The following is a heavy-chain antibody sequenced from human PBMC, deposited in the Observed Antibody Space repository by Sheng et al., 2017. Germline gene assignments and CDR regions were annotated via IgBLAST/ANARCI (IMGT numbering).Heavy chain of an antibody. V-gene: IGHV3-30-3*01. J-gene: IGHJ6*03. Sequence: QVQLVESGGGVVQPGRSLRLSCAASGFTFSSYAMHWVRQAPGKGLEWVAVISYDGSNKYYADSVKGRFTISRDNSKNTLYLQMNSLRAEDTAVYYCAREGRRIVVVPAAKGYYYYYMDVWGKGTTVTVSS. CDR1: GFTFSSYA. CDR2: ISYDGSNK. CDR3: AREGRRIVVVPAAKGYYYYYMDV. D-gene: IGHD2-2*01.